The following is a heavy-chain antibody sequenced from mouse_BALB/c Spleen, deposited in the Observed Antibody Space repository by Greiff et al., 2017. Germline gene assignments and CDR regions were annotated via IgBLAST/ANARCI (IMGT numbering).Heavy chain of an antibody. J-gene: IGHJ4*01. D-gene: IGHD4-1*01. CDR3: ARHGRYAMDY. Sequence: EVQLVESGGGLVQPGGSRKLSCAASGFTFSSYAMSWVRQTPEKRLEWVATISSGGSYTYYPDSVKGRFTISRDNAKNTLYLQMSSLRSEDTAMYYCARHGRYAMDYWGQGTSVTVSS. CDR2: ISSGGSYT. CDR1: GFTFSSYA. V-gene: IGHV5-9-3*01.